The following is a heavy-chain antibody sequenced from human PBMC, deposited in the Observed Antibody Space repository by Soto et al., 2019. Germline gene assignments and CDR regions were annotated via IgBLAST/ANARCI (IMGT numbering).Heavy chain of an antibody. CDR3: ARDRNHRFLSTTVTEVYYYYGMDV. CDR1: GCTFTSYA. V-gene: IGHV1-69*13. J-gene: IGHJ6*02. D-gene: IGHD4-17*01. CDR2: IIPIFGTA. Sequence: SVKVSCKASGCTFTSYAMHWVRQAPGQGLEWMGGIIPIFGTANYAQKFQGRVTITADESTSTAYMELSSLRSEDTAVYYCARDRNHRFLSTTVTEVYYYYGMDVWGQGTTVTVSS.